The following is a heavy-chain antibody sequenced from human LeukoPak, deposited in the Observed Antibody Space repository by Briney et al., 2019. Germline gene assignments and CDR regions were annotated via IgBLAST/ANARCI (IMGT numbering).Heavy chain of an antibody. CDR3: VKGGYDYIEVAYFDF. CDR1: GFSFNNYA. Sequence: PGGSLRLSCAASGFSFNNYAMSWVRQAPGKGLEWVSIIIASSGATFYADSAKGRFTISRDTSKNALYLQLNSLRLEDTAVYYCVKGGYDYIEVAYFDFWGQGTLVTVSS. V-gene: IGHV3-23*01. CDR2: IIASSGAT. J-gene: IGHJ4*02. D-gene: IGHD5-12*01.